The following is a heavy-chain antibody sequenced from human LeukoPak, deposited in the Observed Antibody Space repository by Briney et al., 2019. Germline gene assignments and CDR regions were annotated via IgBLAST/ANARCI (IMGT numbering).Heavy chain of an antibody. CDR3: ARDPGSQFDF. J-gene: IGHJ4*02. CDR2: IYSSGST. Sequence: SETLSLTCTVSGGSISSYSWSWIRQSPGKGLECIGYIYSSGSTNYNPSLNSRLTISLDTSKNQFSLKLSSVTAADTAVYYCARDPGSQFDFWGQGTLVTVSS. CDR1: GGSISSYS. V-gene: IGHV4-59*01. D-gene: IGHD6-13*01.